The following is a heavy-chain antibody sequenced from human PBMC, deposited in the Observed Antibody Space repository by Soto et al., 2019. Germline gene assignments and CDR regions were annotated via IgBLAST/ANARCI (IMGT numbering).Heavy chain of an antibody. V-gene: IGHV1-8*01. CDR3: ACSASIVGAYFYHAMDV. D-gene: IGHD1-26*01. CDR1: GYTFTSYD. Sequence: ASVKVSCKASGYTFTSYDINWVRQATGQGLEWMGWMNPNSGNTGYAQKFQGRVTMTRNTSISTAYMELSSLRSEDTAVYYCACSASIVGAYFYHAMDVWGQGTTVTVSS. J-gene: IGHJ6*02. CDR2: MNPNSGNT.